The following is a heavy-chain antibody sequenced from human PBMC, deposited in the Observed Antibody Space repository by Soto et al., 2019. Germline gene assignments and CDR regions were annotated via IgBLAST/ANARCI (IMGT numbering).Heavy chain of an antibody. J-gene: IGHJ6*02. V-gene: IGHV3-30*18. D-gene: IGHD3-3*01. CDR2: ISNDGGNK. Sequence: TGGSLRLSCAASGFTFSSYGMHWVRQAPGKGLEWVAVISNDGGNKYYGNSVKGRFSISRDNSKNTLFLQMNSLRAEDTAVYYCAKVTLKYYDFWSGYYPSGNYGMDVWGQGTTVTVSS. CDR3: AKVTLKYYDFWSGYYPSGNYGMDV. CDR1: GFTFSSYG.